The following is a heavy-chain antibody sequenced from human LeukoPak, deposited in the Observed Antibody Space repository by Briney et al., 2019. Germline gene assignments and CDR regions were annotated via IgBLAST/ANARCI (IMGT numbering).Heavy chain of an antibody. CDR1: GGSISSYY. CDR3: ARLFSRSAYSYYYYYMDV. V-gene: IGHV4-59*08. D-gene: IGHD3-10*01. J-gene: IGHJ6*03. CDR2: IYYSGST. Sequence: SETLSLTCTVSGGSISSYYWSWIRQPPGKGLEWLGYIYYSGSTNYNPSLKSRVTISVDTSKNQFSLKLSSVTAADTAVYYCARLFSRSAYSYYYYYMDVWGKGTTVTVSS.